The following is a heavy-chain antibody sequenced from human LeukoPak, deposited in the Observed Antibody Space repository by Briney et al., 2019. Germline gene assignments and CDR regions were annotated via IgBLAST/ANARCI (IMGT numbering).Heavy chain of an antibody. CDR2: IYYSGST. V-gene: IGHV4-59*01. D-gene: IGHD5-18*01. J-gene: IGHJ6*03. Sequence: SETLSHTCTVSGGSISSYYWSWIRQPPGKGLEWIGYIYYSGSTNYKSSLKSRVTISVDTSKNQFSLKLSSVTAADTAVYYCARTTEGGYSYGYFYYYYMDVWGKGTTVTISS. CDR1: GGSISSYY. CDR3: ARTTEGGYSYGYFYYYYMDV.